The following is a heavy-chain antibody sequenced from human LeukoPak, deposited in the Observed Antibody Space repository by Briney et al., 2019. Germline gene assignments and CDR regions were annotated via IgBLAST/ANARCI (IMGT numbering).Heavy chain of an antibody. D-gene: IGHD1-14*01. J-gene: IGHJ4*02. CDR3: AKGLNNHFDY. V-gene: IGHV3-48*03. CDR1: GFTYSSYE. CDR2: ISSRGVTI. Sequence: GGSLRLSCAASGFTYSSYEMNWVRQAPGKGLEWVSYISSRGVTIYYADSVRGRFTISRDNAKNSLYLQMNSLRAEDTAVYYCAKGLNNHFDYWGQGILVTVSS.